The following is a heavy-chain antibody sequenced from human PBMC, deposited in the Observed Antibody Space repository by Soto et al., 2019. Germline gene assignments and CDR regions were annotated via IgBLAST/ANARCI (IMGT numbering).Heavy chain of an antibody. Sequence: PSETLSLTCTVSGASISSSYWSWIRQPPGKGLEWIGYIYYSGSTNYNPSLKSRVTISVDTSKNQFSLKLSSVTAADTAVYYCARLWFGEPVDYWGQGTLVTVS. J-gene: IGHJ4*02. V-gene: IGHV4-59*08. CDR3: ARLWFGEPVDY. CDR1: GASISSSY. D-gene: IGHD3-10*01. CDR2: IYYSGST.